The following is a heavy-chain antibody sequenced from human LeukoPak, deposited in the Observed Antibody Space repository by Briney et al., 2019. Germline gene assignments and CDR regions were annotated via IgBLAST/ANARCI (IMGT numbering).Heavy chain of an antibody. V-gene: IGHV3-48*03. J-gene: IGHJ4*02. CDR2: ISSSGRNI. CDR1: GFTYSNYE. Sequence: GGSLRLSCAASGFTYSNYELNWVRQAPGKGLEWLSYISSSGRNIYYADSVNGRFTISRDNAKNSLYLQMNSLRAEDTAVYYCARYLVQLWSKDYWGQGTLVTVSS. D-gene: IGHD3-10*01. CDR3: ARYLVQLWSKDY.